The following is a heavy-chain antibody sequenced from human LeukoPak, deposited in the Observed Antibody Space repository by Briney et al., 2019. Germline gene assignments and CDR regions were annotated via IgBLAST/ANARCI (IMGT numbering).Heavy chain of an antibody. D-gene: IGHD5-12*01. CDR2: ISGGGGST. CDR3: AKARYSGYAFDAFDM. Sequence: GGSLRLSCAASGFTFSNSAMNWVRQAPGKGPEWVSVISGGGGSTFYADSVKGRFTISRDNSKNTLYLQMNSLRAEDTAVYYCAKARYSGYAFDAFDMWGQGTMVSVS. V-gene: IGHV3-23*01. CDR1: GFTFSNSA. J-gene: IGHJ3*02.